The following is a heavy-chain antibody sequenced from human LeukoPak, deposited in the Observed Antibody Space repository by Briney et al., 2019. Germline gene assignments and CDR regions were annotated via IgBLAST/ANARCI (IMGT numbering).Heavy chain of an antibody. CDR2: FTTYNGNT. D-gene: IGHD3-22*01. CDR1: GGTFGSFA. J-gene: IGHJ4*02. V-gene: IGHV1-18*01. Sequence: GSSVKVSCKASGGTFGSFAFSWVRQAPGQGLEWMGRFTTYNGNTNYAQKFQGRVTMTTDTSTTTAYLEVTSLRSDDTAVYYCARDSSGFYYVHWGQGTLVTVSS. CDR3: ARDSSGFYYVH.